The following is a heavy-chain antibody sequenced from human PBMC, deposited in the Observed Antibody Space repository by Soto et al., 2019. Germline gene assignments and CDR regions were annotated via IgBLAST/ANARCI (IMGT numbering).Heavy chain of an antibody. D-gene: IGHD3-22*01. V-gene: IGHV4-30-4*01. CDR2: IYYSGST. J-gene: IGHJ4*02. Sequence: SETLSLTCTVSGGSISSGDYYWSWIRQPPGKGLEWIGYIYYSGSTYYNPSLKSRVTISVDTSKNQFSLKLSSVTAADTAVYYCARGSYYYESSGYYNYWGQGTLVTVS. CDR1: GGSISSGDYY. CDR3: ARGSYYYESSGYYNY.